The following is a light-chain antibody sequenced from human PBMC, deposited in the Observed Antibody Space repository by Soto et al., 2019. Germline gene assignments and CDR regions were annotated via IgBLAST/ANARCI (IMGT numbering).Light chain of an antibody. CDR3: QHYNNWPIT. CDR2: GAF. CDR1: QSVASN. Sequence: EIVMTQSPATLSVSPGESVTLSCRASQSVASNLAWYQQRPGQAPSLLIFGAFTRAPGIPGRFSGSGPGTDFTLTISSLQAEDFAVYHCQHYNNWPITFGQRTRLEIK. J-gene: IGKJ5*01. V-gene: IGKV3-15*01.